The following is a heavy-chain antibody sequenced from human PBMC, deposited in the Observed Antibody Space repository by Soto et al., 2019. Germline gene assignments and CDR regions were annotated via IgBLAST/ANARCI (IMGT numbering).Heavy chain of an antibody. Sequence: GGSLRLSCAASGFTFSSYAMSWVRQAPGKGLEWVSAISGSGGSTYYADSVKGRFTISRDNSKNTLYLQMNSLRAEDTAVYYCAKANRMFIAARLVFDYWGQGTLVTVSS. V-gene: IGHV3-23*01. CDR2: ISGSGGST. J-gene: IGHJ4*02. CDR1: GFTFSSYA. D-gene: IGHD6-6*01. CDR3: AKANRMFIAARLVFDY.